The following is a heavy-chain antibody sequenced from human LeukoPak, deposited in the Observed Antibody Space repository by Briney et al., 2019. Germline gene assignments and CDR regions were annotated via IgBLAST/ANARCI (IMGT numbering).Heavy chain of an antibody. CDR2: IRQDGGEK. CDR3: ARVGARQILEY. J-gene: IGHJ4*02. CDR1: EFTFSSYW. D-gene: IGHD4-17*01. Sequence: GGSLRLSCAASEFTFSSYWMSWVRQAPGKGLEWVANIRQDGGEKYYLDSVKGRFTVSRDNAKNSLYLQMSSLRAEDTAVYYCARVGARQILEYWGQGTLVTVSS. V-gene: IGHV3-7*01.